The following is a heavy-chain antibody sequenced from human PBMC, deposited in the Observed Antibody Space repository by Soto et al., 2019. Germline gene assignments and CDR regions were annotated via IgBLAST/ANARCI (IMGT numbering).Heavy chain of an antibody. D-gene: IGHD2-2*01. CDR2: IIPIFGTA. Sequence: ASVKVSCKASGGTFSIYAISWVRQARGQGLEWMGGIIPIFGTANYAQKFQGRVTITADKSTSTAYMELSSLRSEDTAVYYCARGIVVLPAHYYYYGMDVWGQGTTVTVS. CDR1: GGTFSIYA. V-gene: IGHV1-69*06. CDR3: ARGIVVLPAHYYYYGMDV. J-gene: IGHJ6*02.